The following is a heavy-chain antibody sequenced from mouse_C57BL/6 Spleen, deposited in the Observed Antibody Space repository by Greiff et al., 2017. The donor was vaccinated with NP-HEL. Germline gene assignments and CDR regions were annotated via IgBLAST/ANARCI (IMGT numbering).Heavy chain of an antibody. D-gene: IGHD1-1*01. CDR3: ANYYGSRGYFDV. J-gene: IGHJ1*03. CDR2: ISSGSSTI. CDR1: GFTFSDYG. V-gene: IGHV5-17*01. Sequence: VQLKESGGGLVKPGGSLKLSCAASGFTFSDYGMHWVRQAPEKGLEWVAYISSGSSTIYYADTVKGRFTISRDNAKNTLFLQMTSLRSEDTAMYYCANYYGSRGYFDVWGTGTTVTVSS.